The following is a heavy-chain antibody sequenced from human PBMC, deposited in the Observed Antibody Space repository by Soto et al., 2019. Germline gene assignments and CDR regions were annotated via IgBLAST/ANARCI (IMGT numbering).Heavy chain of an antibody. CDR1: GFTFDDYA. CDR2: ISWNSGSI. D-gene: IGHD7-27*01. V-gene: IGHV3-9*01. J-gene: IGHJ6*02. Sequence: GGSLRLSCAASGFTFDDYAMHWVRQAPGKGLEWVSGISWNSGSIGYADSVKGRFTISRDNAKNSLYLQMNSLRAEDTALYYCAKDKGVKELGIPYYYYGMDVWGQGTTVTVSS. CDR3: AKDKGVKELGIPYYYYGMDV.